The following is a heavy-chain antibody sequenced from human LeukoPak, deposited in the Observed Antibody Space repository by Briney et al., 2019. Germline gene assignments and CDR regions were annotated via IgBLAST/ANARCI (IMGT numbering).Heavy chain of an antibody. J-gene: IGHJ3*02. CDR2: IDPSESYN. CDR3: ARHTGWAFQI. D-gene: IGHD1-14*01. V-gene: IGHV5-10-1*01. Sequence: GESLGISLKGSGYSLNSYWISLVRQMSGKGLELIGKIDPSESYNNYSPSLQGHVHISTDKSINTAYLQWSSLKASDTAMYYCARHTGWAFQIWRQGTMVTVSS. CDR1: GYSLNSYW.